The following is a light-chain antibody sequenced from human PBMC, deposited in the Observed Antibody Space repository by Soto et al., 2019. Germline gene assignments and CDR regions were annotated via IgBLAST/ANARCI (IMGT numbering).Light chain of an antibody. CDR3: QQRSNWPPLT. CDR1: QDVSSN. V-gene: IGKV3-15*01. CDR2: GAS. J-gene: IGKJ4*01. Sequence: EMVVTQSPATLSVSPGERATLSCRASQDVSSNLAWYQQKPGQAPSLLIYGASTRATGTPARFSGSGSGTEFTLTISSLQSEDYAVYYCQQRSNWPPLTFGGGTKVEIK.